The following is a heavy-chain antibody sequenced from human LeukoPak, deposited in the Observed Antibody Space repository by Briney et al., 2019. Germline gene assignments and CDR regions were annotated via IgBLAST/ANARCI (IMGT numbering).Heavy chain of an antibody. J-gene: IGHJ4*02. Sequence: GGSLRLSCAASGFTVSDYYMNWVRQAPGKGLEWVSVIYSGGSTYYADSVKGRFTISRDNSKNTLYLQMNSLRAEDTAVYYCARDGGNGYNLDYWGQGTLVTVSS. CDR2: IYSGGST. CDR1: GFTVSDYY. V-gene: IGHV3-66*01. CDR3: ARDGGNGYNLDY. D-gene: IGHD5-24*01.